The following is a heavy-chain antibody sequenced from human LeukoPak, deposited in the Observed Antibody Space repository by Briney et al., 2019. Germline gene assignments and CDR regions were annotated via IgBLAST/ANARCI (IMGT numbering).Heavy chain of an antibody. CDR2: IRYDGSNK. V-gene: IGHV3-30*02. CDR3: AKDLSGYDIDY. CDR1: GFTFSTYG. D-gene: IGHD5-12*01. Sequence: QSGRSLGLSCAASGFTFSTYGMHWVRQAPGKGLEWVAFIRYDGSNKYYADSVKGRFTISRDNSKNTLYLQMNSLRAEDTAVYYCAKDLSGYDIDYWGQGTLVTVSS. J-gene: IGHJ4*02.